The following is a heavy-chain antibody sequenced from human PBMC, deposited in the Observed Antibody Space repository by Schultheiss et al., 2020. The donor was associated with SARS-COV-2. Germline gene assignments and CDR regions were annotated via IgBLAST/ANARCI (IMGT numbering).Heavy chain of an antibody. D-gene: IGHD6-6*01. J-gene: IGHJ5*02. CDR1: GFSLSTSGM. V-gene: IGHV4-39*07. Sequence: SGPTLVKPTQTLTLTCTFSGFSLSTSGMCVSWIRQPPGKGLEWIGSIYHSGSTYYNPSLKSRVTISVDTSKNQFSLKLSSVTAADTAVYYCARTGYSSSNWFDPWGQGTLVTVSS. CDR3: ARTGYSSSNWFDP. CDR2: IYHSGST.